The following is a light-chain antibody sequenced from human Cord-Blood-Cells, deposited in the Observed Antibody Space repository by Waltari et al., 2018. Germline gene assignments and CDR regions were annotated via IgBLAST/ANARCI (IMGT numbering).Light chain of an antibody. CDR2: DVS. Sequence: QSALTQPASVSGSTGQSITISCTETSSDVGGYNYVSWYQQHPGKAPKLIIYDVSNRPSGVSNRFSGSKSGNTASLTISGLQAEDEADYYCSSYTSSSTWVFGGGTKLTVL. V-gene: IGLV2-14*03. CDR1: SSDVGGYNY. CDR3: SSYTSSSTWV. J-gene: IGLJ3*02.